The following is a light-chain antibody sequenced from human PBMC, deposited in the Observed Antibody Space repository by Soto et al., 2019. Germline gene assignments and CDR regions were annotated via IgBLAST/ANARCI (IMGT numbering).Light chain of an antibody. Sequence: EVVLTQSPGTLSLSPGESATLSCRASQSVISNFLAWYQQKPVQAPRLLIYHTSIRAAGIPDRFSGSGSGTDFNLTISRLEPEDCAVYYCQPNGALPPSVGQGTKVVVK. J-gene: IGKJ1*01. V-gene: IGKV3-20*01. CDR1: QSVISNF. CDR2: HTS. CDR3: QPNGALPPS.